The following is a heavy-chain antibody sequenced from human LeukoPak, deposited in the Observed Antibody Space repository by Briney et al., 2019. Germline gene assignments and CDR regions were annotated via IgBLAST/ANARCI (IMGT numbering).Heavy chain of an antibody. Sequence: GGSLRLSCAASGFTFSNAWMSWVRQAPGKGLEWVGRIKSKTDGGTTDYAAPVKGRFTISRDDSKNTLYLQMKTEDTAVYYCTTESSPLAGVDWFDPCGQGTLVTVSS. CDR3: TTESSPLAGVDWFDP. J-gene: IGHJ5*02. V-gene: IGHV3-15*01. CDR1: GFTFSNAW. CDR2: IKSKTDGGTT.